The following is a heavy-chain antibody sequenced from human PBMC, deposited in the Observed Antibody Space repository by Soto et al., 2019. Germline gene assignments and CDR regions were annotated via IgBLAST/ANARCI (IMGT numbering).Heavy chain of an antibody. J-gene: IGHJ4*02. Sequence: SETLSLTCTVSGGSMNSYFWSWIRQSAWKGLEWVGRIYPNGNTNFNPSLRRRMTMSVDMSRNQFSLKLTSMTAADTAVYFCARVNHGDFLDYWGQGTQVTVSS. CDR2: IYPNGNT. V-gene: IGHV4-4*07. CDR1: GGSMNSYF. D-gene: IGHD2-21*02. CDR3: ARVNHGDFLDY.